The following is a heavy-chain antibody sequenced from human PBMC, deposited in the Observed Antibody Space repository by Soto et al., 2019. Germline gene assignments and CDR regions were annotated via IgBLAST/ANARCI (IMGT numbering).Heavy chain of an antibody. CDR1: GFTFSSYS. CDR2: ISSSSSNI. Sequence: EVQLVESGGGLVKPGGSLRLSCAASGFTFSSYSMNWVRQAPGKGLEWVSSISSSSSNIYYADSVKGRFTISRDNAKSSQYLQMNSLRAEDTAVYYCAGDQVRGDILTGYGMDVWGQGTTVTVFS. D-gene: IGHD3-9*01. V-gene: IGHV3-21*01. J-gene: IGHJ6*02. CDR3: AGDQVRGDILTGYGMDV.